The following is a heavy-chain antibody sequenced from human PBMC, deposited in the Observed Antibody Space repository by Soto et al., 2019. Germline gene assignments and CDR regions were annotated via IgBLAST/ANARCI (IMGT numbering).Heavy chain of an antibody. Sequence: PGESLKISCEGSGYRFTSYWIGWVRQMPGKGLEWMGIIYPGDSDTRYSPSFQGQVTISADISTAYLQWSSLKASDTAMYYCARVIVVAGRYFDYWGQGTLVTSPQ. CDR3: ARVIVVAGRYFDY. V-gene: IGHV5-51*01. D-gene: IGHD6-19*01. CDR1: GYRFTSYW. J-gene: IGHJ4*02. CDR2: IYPGDSDT.